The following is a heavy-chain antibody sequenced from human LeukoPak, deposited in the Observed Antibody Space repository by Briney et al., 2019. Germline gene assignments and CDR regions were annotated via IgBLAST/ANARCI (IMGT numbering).Heavy chain of an antibody. J-gene: IGHJ4*02. V-gene: IGHV4-4*07. CDR2: IYTSGST. CDR3: AREGIVGATRPFDY. CDR1: GGSISSYY. D-gene: IGHD1-26*01. Sequence: PSETLSLTCTVSGGSISSYYWSWIRQPAGKGLEWIGRIYTSGSTNFNPSLKSRVTMSVDTSKNQFSLELSSVTAADTAVYYCAREGIVGATRPFDYWGQGTLVTVSS.